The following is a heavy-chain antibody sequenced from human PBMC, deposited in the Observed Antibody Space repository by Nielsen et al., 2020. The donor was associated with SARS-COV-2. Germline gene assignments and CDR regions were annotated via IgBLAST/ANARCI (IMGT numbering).Heavy chain of an antibody. V-gene: IGHV1-69*13. Sequence: SVKVSCKASGGTFSSYAISWVRQAPGQGLEWMGGIIPIFGTANYAQKFQGRVTITADESTSTAYMELSSLRSEDTAVYYYAREVTMVRGVIEDYWGQGTLVTVSS. CDR1: GGTFSSYA. D-gene: IGHD3-10*01. CDR2: IIPIFGTA. CDR3: AREVTMVRGVIEDY. J-gene: IGHJ4*02.